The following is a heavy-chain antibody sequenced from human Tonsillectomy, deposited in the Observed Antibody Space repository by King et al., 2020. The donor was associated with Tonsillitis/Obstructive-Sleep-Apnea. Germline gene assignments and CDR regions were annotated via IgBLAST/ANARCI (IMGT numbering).Heavy chain of an antibody. V-gene: IGHV3-9*01. CDR2: ISWNSGSR. CDR1: GFTFDDYA. D-gene: IGHD6-13*01. CDR3: AKDLIIAVSGTPGDAFDI. J-gene: IGHJ3*02. Sequence: VQLVESGGGLVQPGRSLRLSCAASGFTFDDYAMYWVRQAPGKGLEWVSGISWNSGSRNYADSVKGRFTISRDNTKNSLYLHMSSLRAEDTALYYCAKDLIIAVSGTPGDAFDIWAKGQWSPSLQ.